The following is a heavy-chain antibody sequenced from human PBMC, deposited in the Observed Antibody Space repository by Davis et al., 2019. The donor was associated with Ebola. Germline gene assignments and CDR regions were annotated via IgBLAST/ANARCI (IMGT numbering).Heavy chain of an antibody. J-gene: IGHJ6*02. CDR3: ARLGLGTYDYYYGVVI. V-gene: IGHV5-51*01. CDR1: GYSFISYW. D-gene: IGHD6-13*01. CDR2: IYPGDSDT. Sequence: KVSCMGSGYSFISYWIGWVRQMPGKGLEWMGNIYPGDSDTRYSPSFQGQVTISADKSISTAYLQWSSLKASDTAMYYCARLGLGTYDYYYGVVIWGQGTTVIVSS.